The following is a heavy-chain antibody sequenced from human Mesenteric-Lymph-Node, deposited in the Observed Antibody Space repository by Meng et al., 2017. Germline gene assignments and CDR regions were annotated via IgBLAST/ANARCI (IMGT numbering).Heavy chain of an antibody. J-gene: IGHJ4*02. CDR1: AYPFTGLY. D-gene: IGHD3-10*01. Sequence: QGQLAQAGAEVGRAGASMKFSCKASAYPFTGLYMNGDRQAPRQQLEWKGRIKPNSGGPSYAQKFQGRVTMSRDMSISTANMELCRMRSDDTAVYYCARCTTMVRGVILPDYWGQGTLVTVSS. V-gene: IGHV1-2*06. CDR3: ARCTTMVRGVILPDY. CDR2: IKPNSGGP.